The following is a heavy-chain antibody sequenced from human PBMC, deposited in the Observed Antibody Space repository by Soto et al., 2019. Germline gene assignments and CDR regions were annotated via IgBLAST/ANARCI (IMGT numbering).Heavy chain of an antibody. Sequence: PVESLKISCKASAHFTTYWIGWVRQMPGKGLEWMGIIYPGDSDTRYSPSFRGQVTISADKSISTAYLQWSSLKASDTAIYYCARWGDYKGAGNYYGMDVWGQGTTVTVSS. J-gene: IGHJ6*02. D-gene: IGHD4-17*01. CDR3: ARWGDYKGAGNYYGMDV. CDR1: AHFTTYW. V-gene: IGHV5-51*01. CDR2: IYPGDSDT.